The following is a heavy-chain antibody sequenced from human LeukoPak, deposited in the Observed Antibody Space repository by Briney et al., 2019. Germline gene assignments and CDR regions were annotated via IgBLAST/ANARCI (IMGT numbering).Heavy chain of an antibody. CDR3: ARSKAGSFDY. J-gene: IGHJ4*02. Sequence: SETLSLTCAVYGGSFSGYYWSWIRQPPGKGLEWIGEINHSGSTNYNPSLKGRVTISVDTSKNQFSLKLSSVTAADTAVYYCARSKAGSFDYWGQGTLVTVSS. CDR2: INHSGST. CDR1: GGSFSGYY. V-gene: IGHV4-34*01.